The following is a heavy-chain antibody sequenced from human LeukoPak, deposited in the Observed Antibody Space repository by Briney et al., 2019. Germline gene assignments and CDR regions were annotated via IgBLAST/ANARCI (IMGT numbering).Heavy chain of an antibody. CDR2: IYYRGTT. V-gene: IGHV4-59*13. CDR3: AGRLWRRDGYNLSAFDI. J-gene: IGHJ3*02. CDR1: GGSISWSY. Sequence: SETLSLTCTVSGGSISWSYWTWVRQPPGKGLEWIGHIYYRGTTYYNPSLKSRVTISVDTSKNQFSLKLSSVTAADTAVYYCAGRLWRRDGYNLSAFDIWGQGTMVTVSS. D-gene: IGHD5-24*01.